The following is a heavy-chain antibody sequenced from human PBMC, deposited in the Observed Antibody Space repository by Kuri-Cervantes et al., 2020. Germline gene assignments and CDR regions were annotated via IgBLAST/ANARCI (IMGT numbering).Heavy chain of an antibody. J-gene: IGHJ6*02. CDR1: GITFSSYG. CDR3: AKAAYCSGVSCYSYYYGMDV. V-gene: IGHV3-30*18. D-gene: IGHD2-15*01. CDR2: ISYDGSNK. Sequence: GESLKISCAASGITFSSYGMHGVRQAPGKGLEWVAVISYDGSNKYYADSVKGRFTISRDNSKNTLYLQMNSLRAEDTAVYYCAKAAYCSGVSCYSYYYGMDVWDQGTTVTVSS.